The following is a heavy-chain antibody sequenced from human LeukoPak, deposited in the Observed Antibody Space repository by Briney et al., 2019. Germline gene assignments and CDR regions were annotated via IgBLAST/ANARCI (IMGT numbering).Heavy chain of an antibody. J-gene: IGHJ4*02. Sequence: GGSLRLSCAASGFTFSSYGMHWVRQAPGKGLEWVAVIWYDGSNKYYADSVKGRFTISRDNSKNTLYLQINSLRAEDTAVYYCARGYSYGYANVDYWGQGTLVTVSS. CDR1: GFTFSSYG. CDR3: ARGYSYGYANVDY. CDR2: IWYDGSNK. V-gene: IGHV3-33*01. D-gene: IGHD5-18*01.